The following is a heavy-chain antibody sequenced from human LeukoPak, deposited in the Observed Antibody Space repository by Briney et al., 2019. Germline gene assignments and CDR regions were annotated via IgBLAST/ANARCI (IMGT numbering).Heavy chain of an antibody. Sequence: PGGSLRLSCAASGFTFSSYSMNWVRQAPGKGLEWVSSISSSSNYIHYADSVKGRFTISRDNSKNTLYLQMNSLRAEDTAVYYCARDLVDGSGSPGDYWGQGTLVTVSS. CDR3: ARDLVDGSGSPGDY. V-gene: IGHV3-21*01. CDR2: ISSSSNYI. J-gene: IGHJ4*02. D-gene: IGHD3-10*01. CDR1: GFTFSSYS.